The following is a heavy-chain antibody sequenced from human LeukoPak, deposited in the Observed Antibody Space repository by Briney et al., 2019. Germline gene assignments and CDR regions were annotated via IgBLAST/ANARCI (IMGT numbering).Heavy chain of an antibody. CDR2: IRYDGSNK. D-gene: IGHD3-10*02. Sequence: PGGSLRLSCAASGFTFSSYGMHWVRQAPGRGLEWVAFIRYDGSNKYYADSVKGRFTISRENSKNTLYLQMNSLRAEDTAIYYCAKCSASYYNDAFDIWGRGTMVTVSS. CDR3: AKCSASYYNDAFDI. V-gene: IGHV3-30*02. J-gene: IGHJ3*02. CDR1: GFTFSSYG.